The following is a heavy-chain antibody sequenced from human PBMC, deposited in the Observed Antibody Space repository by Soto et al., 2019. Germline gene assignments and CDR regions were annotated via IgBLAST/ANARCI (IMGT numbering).Heavy chain of an antibody. Sequence: EVQLVESGGGLVQPGGSLRLSCAASGVTVSNNYMSWVRQAPGKGLGWVSVIYSGGRTYYADSVKGRFIISRDSSKNTLYLQMNSLRAEDTAVYYCARDTYDDYRGQGTLVTVSS. V-gene: IGHV3-66*01. CDR3: ARDTYDDY. J-gene: IGHJ4*02. CDR2: IYSGGRT. CDR1: GVTVSNNY. D-gene: IGHD3-3*01.